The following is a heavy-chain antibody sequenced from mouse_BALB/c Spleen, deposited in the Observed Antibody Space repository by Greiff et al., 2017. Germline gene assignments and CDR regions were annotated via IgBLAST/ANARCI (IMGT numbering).Heavy chain of an antibody. CDR2: INPSNGGT. J-gene: IGHJ1*01. V-gene: IGHV1S81*02. Sequence: QVQLKQSGAELVKPGASVKLSCKASGYTFTSYYMYWVKQRPGQGLEWIGEINPSNGGTNFNEKFKSKATLTVDKSSSTAYMQLSSLTSEDSAVYYCTRDDGYYGYFDVWGAGTTGTVSS. D-gene: IGHD2-3*01. CDR3: TRDDGYYGYFDV. CDR1: GYTFTSYY.